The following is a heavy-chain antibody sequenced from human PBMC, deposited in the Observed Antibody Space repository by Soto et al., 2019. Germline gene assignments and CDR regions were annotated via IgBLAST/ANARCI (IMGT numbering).Heavy chain of an antibody. V-gene: IGHV3-21*01. Sequence: GGSLRLSCAASGFTFSSYSMNWVRQAPGKGLEWVSSISSSSSYIYYADSVKGRFTISRDNAKNSLYLQMNSLRAEDTAVYYCARDNHLTGTTPPPFDYWGQGTLVTVSS. CDR3: ARDNHLTGTTPPPFDY. D-gene: IGHD1-7*01. CDR2: ISSSSSYI. CDR1: GFTFSSYS. J-gene: IGHJ4*02.